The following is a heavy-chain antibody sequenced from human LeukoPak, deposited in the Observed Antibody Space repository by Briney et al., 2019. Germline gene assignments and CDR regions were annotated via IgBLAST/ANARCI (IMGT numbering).Heavy chain of an antibody. V-gene: IGHV3-23*01. D-gene: IGHD3-10*01. Sequence: GGSLRLSCAASGFTFSNYDISWVRQTPGKGLEWVSAISGSGGSTYHADSVKGRFTISRDNSKNTLYLQMNSLRAEDTAVYYCATDITMVRGVIIFDYWGQGTLVTVSS. J-gene: IGHJ4*02. CDR1: GFTFSNYD. CDR2: ISGSGGST. CDR3: ATDITMVRGVIIFDY.